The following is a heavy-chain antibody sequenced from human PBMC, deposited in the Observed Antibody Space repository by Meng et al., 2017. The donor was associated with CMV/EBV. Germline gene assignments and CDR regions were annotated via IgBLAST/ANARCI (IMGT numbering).Heavy chain of an antibody. CDR3: AKVWYSSSSRSYYYYGMDV. D-gene: IGHD6-6*01. CDR1: GFTFSSYS. V-gene: IGHV3-9*01. J-gene: IGHJ6*02. CDR2: ISWNSGSI. Sequence: GGSLRLSCAASGFTFSSYSMNWVRQAPGKGPEWVSGISWNSGSIGYADSVKGRFTISRDNAKNSLYLQMNSLRAEDTALYYCAKVWYSSSSRSYYYYGMDVWGQGTTVTVSS.